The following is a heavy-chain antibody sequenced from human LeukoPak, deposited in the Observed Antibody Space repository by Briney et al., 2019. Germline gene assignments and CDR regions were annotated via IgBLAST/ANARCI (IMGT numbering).Heavy chain of an antibody. CDR2: INPSGGST. J-gene: IGHJ4*02. CDR3: ARGDDFWRYYFDY. D-gene: IGHD3-3*01. V-gene: IGHV1-46*01. Sequence: ASVKVSCKASGYTFTSYYMHWVRQAPGQGLEWMGIINPSGGSTSYAQKFQGRVTMTRDTSISTAYMELSRLRSDDTAVYYCARGDDFWRYYFDYWGQGTLVTVSS. CDR1: GYTFTSYY.